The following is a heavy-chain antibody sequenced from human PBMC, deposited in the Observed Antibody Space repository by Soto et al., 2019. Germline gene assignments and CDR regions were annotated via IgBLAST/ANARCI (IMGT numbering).Heavy chain of an antibody. V-gene: IGHV1-69*13. Sequence: SVKVSCKASGGTFSSYAISWVRQAPGQGLEWMGGIIPIFGTANYAQKFQGRVTITADEXXXXXXXELSSLRSEDTAVYYCARAGGRGYSYGYLAWFDPWGQGTLVTVSS. D-gene: IGHD5-18*01. CDR3: ARAGGRGYSYGYLAWFDP. J-gene: IGHJ5*02. CDR1: GGTFSSYA. CDR2: IIPIFGTA.